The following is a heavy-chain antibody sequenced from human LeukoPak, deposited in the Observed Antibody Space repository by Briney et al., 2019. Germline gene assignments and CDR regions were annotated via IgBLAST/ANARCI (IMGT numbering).Heavy chain of an antibody. V-gene: IGHV4-59*08. J-gene: IGHJ1*01. CDR1: GGSISGYY. D-gene: IGHD3-10*01. CDR2: IYYSGST. Sequence: SGTLSLTCTVSGGSISGYYWSWIRQPPGKGLEWIGFIYYSGSTKYNPSLKSRVTISVDTSKNQFSLKLTSVTAADTAVYYCARYGSGSYSDDHFQHWGQGTLVTVSS. CDR3: ARYGSGSYSDDHFQH.